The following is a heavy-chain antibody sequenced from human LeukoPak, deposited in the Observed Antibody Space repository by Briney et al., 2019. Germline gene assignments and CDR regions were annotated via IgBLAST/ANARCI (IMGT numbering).Heavy chain of an antibody. V-gene: IGHV1-18*01. CDR1: GYTFTSYG. CDR3: ARMGWLRASTAGTEYFQH. D-gene: IGHD5-12*01. CDR2: ISAYNGNT. Sequence: ASVKVSCKASGYTFTSYGISWVRQAPGQGLEWMAWISAYNGNTNYAQKLQGRVTMTTDTSTSTAYMELRSLRSDDTAVYYCARMGWLRASTAGTEYFQHWGQGTLVTVSS. J-gene: IGHJ1*01.